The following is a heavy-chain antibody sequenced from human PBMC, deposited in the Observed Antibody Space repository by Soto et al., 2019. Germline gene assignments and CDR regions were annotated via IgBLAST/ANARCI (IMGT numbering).Heavy chain of an antibody. Sequence: SETLSLTCTVSGGSISSDYWSWIRQPPGKGLEWIGYIYYSGSTNYNPSLKSRVIISVDMSKNQFSLKLSSVTAADTAVYYCASSANTYYDILTGYSSSWFDPWGQGTLVTVSS. CDR1: GGSISSDY. CDR3: ASSANTYYDILTGYSSSWFDP. J-gene: IGHJ5*02. D-gene: IGHD3-9*01. CDR2: IYYSGST. V-gene: IGHV4-59*01.